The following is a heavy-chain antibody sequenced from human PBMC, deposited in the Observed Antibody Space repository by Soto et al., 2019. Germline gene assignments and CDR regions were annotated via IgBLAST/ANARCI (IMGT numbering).Heavy chain of an antibody. Sequence: GGSLRLSCAASGFTFSSYGMHWVRQAPGKGLEWVAVISYDGSNKYYADSVKGRFTISRDNSKNTPYLQMNSLRAEDTAVYYCTKDLFRGAAYGDYGSDYWGQGTLVTVSS. CDR1: GFTFSSYG. J-gene: IGHJ4*02. CDR2: ISYDGSNK. CDR3: TKDLFRGAAYGDYGSDY. V-gene: IGHV3-30*18. D-gene: IGHD4-17*01.